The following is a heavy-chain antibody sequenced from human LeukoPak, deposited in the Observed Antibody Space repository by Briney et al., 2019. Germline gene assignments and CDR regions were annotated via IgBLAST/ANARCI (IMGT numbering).Heavy chain of an antibody. J-gene: IGHJ5*02. Sequence: PSETLSLTCTVSGGSVTDYYWSWIRQSPGKGLEWIGYIYYTGTSYNPSLKSRVAISADTSKNQFSLKLSSVTAADTAVYYCARTSITGTRWGTWFDPWGQGTLVTVSS. CDR1: GGSVTDYY. V-gene: IGHV4-59*02. D-gene: IGHD1-7*01. CDR3: ARTSITGTRWGTWFDP. CDR2: IYYTGT.